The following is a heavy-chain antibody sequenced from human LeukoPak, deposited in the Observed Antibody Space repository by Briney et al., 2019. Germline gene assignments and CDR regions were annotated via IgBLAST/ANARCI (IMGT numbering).Heavy chain of an antibody. D-gene: IGHD1-26*01. J-gene: IGHJ3*02. Sequence: GGSLRLSCAVSGFTFGRCAMHWVRQAPGKGLEWVAVISYDGSNKHYADSVKGRFTISRDNSKSTLYPQMNSLRAEDTAVYYFARDKVGARIFDIWGQGTMVTVSS. CDR3: ARDKVGARIFDI. CDR1: GFTFGRCA. V-gene: IGHV3-30*04. CDR2: ISYDGSNK.